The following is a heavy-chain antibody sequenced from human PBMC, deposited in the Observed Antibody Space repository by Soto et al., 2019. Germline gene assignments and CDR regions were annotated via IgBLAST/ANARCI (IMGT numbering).Heavy chain of an antibody. CDR3: SIGVYSSGERSFDY. CDR2: IYYSGST. D-gene: IGHD6-13*01. J-gene: IGHJ4*02. Sequence: PWEPLSLTCTVCGGSISSYSRYWIRQPPGKGLEWIGDIYYSGSTNYNPSLKSRGTISADSSKYPFSLSLTSVTSADTAVYYFSIGVYSSGERSFDYWGQGTLVTVSA. V-gene: IGHV4-59*08. CDR1: GGSISSYS.